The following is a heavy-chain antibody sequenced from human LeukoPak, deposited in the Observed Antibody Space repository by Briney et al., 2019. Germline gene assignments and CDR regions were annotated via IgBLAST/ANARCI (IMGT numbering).Heavy chain of an antibody. CDR2: ISAYNGNT. J-gene: IGHJ4*02. Sequence: ASVTVSCKASGYTFTSYGISWVRQAPGQGLEWMGWISAYNGNTNYAQKLQGRVTMTTDTSTGTAYMELRSLRSDDTAVYYCARDLAGIAAAGTSLVYWGQGTLVTVSS. CDR1: GYTFTSYG. D-gene: IGHD6-13*01. V-gene: IGHV1-18*01. CDR3: ARDLAGIAAAGTSLVY.